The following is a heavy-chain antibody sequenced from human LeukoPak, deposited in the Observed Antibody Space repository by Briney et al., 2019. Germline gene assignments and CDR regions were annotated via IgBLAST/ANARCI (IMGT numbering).Heavy chain of an antibody. CDR1: GYTFTGYY. CDR3: ARDAASENNYYYYYYMDV. CDR2: INPNSGGT. Sequence: GASVKVSCKASGYTFTGYYMHWVRQAPGQGLEWMGWINPNSGGTNYAQKFQGRVTMTRDTSISTAYMELSRLRSDDTAVYYCARDAASENNYYYYYYMDVWGKGTTVTVSS. D-gene: IGHD2/OR15-2a*01. J-gene: IGHJ6*03. V-gene: IGHV1-2*02.